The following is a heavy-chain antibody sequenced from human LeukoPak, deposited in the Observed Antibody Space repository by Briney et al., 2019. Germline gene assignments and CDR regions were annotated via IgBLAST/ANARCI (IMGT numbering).Heavy chain of an antibody. J-gene: IGHJ4*02. CDR3: ASHPTYYYDSSGYYYGVY. V-gene: IGHV3-48*01. D-gene: IGHD3-22*01. CDR2: ISSSSSTI. Sequence: PGGSLRLSCAASGFTFSSYSMNWVRQAPGKGLEWVSYISSSSSTIYYADSVKGRFTISRDNAKNSLYLQMNSLRAEDTAVYYCASHPTYYYDSSGYYYGVYWGQGTLVTVSS. CDR1: GFTFSSYS.